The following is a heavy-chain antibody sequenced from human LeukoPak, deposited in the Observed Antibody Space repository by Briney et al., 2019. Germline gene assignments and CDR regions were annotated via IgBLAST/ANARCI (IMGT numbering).Heavy chain of an antibody. V-gene: IGHV4-30-2*01. CDR3: ARGESGYVTTFPPDY. CDR2: IYRSGST. CDR1: GGSISSGGYY. D-gene: IGHD5-12*01. Sequence: SETLSLTCTVSGGSISSGGYYWSWIRQPPGKGLEWIGYIYRSGSTYYNPSLKSRVTISVDRSKNQFSLKLSSVTAADTAVYYCARGESGYVTTFPPDYWGQGTLVTVSS. J-gene: IGHJ4*02.